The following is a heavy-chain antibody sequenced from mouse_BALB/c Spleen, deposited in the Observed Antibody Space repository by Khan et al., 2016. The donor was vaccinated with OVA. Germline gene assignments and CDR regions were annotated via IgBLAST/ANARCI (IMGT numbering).Heavy chain of an antibody. CDR1: GYTFTSYT. Sequence: QVQLQQSGAELARPGASVTMSCKASGYTFTSYTIHWIKKRLGQGLEWIGYINPSNGYTNYNQKFNDKATLTPDKSSTTAYLQLSSLTSDNSAVYNCVRDGAYHRNDGWFAIWGQGTLFTVSA. D-gene: IGHD2-14*01. CDR3: VRDGAYHRNDGWFAI. V-gene: IGHV1-4*01. J-gene: IGHJ3*01. CDR2: INPSNGYT.